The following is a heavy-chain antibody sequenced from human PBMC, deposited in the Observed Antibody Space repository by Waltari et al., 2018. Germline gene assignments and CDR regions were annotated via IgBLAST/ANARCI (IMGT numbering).Heavy chain of an antibody. J-gene: IGHJ4*02. CDR1: GGSFGGYT. CDR2: ISHSGGT. Sequence: QVQLQQWGAGLLKPSETLSLICAVYGGSFGGYTWMWIRQSPGKGLEWIGEISHSGGTNYNPSLKSRINISVDMSKNQFSLKLKSVTAADTAVYYCARGRRWLQLSDWGQGTPVTVSS. CDR3: ARGRRWLQLSD. D-gene: IGHD5-18*01. V-gene: IGHV4-34*01.